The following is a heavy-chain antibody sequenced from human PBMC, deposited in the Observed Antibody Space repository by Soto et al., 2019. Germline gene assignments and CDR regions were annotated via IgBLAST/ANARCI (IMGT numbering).Heavy chain of an antibody. D-gene: IGHD6-19*01. V-gene: IGHV1-18*04. CDR1: GYTFASYG. CDR3: ARDHSSGWYGWFDP. Sequence: GASVKVSCKASGYTFASYGISWVRQAPGQGLEWMGWISAYNGNTNYAQKLQGRVTMTTDTSTSTAYMELRSLRSDDTAVYYCARDHSSGWYGWFDPWGQGTLVTVSS. J-gene: IGHJ5*02. CDR2: ISAYNGNT.